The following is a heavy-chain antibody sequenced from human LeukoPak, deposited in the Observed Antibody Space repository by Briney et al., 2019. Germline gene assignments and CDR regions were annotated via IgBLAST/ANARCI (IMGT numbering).Heavy chain of an antibody. D-gene: IGHD5-12*01. CDR2: IYHSGST. CDR1: GGSISSSNW. Sequence: SGTLSLTCAVSGGSISSSNWWSWVRQPPGKGLEWIGEIYHSGSTNYNPSLKSRVTISVDTSKNQFSLKLSSVTAADTAVYYCARRGGGYDSLFDYWGQGTLVTVSS. CDR3: ARRGGGYDSLFDY. J-gene: IGHJ4*02. V-gene: IGHV4-4*02.